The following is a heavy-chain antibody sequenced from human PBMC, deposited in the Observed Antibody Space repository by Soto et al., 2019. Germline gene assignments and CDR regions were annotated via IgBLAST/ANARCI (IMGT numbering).Heavy chain of an antibody. CDR2: IRSDGSGI. Sequence: EAQLVESGGGLVQPGGSLRLSCVASGLTFSDYFLHWVRQAPGKGPIWVSGIRSDGSGIYYADSVKGRFTISRHNAKNTLSLQMNSLSADDTAVYYCARVDWNPGADWGLGTLVTVSS. V-gene: IGHV3-74*01. D-gene: IGHD1-1*01. J-gene: IGHJ4*02. CDR3: ARVDWNPGAD. CDR1: GLTFSDYF.